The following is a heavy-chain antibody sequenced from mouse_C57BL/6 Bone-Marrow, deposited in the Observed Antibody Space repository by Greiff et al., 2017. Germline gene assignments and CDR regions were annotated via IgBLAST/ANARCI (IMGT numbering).Heavy chain of an antibody. CDR3: ASDSIQYYFDY. Sequence: EVQVVESGGGLVKPGGSLKLSCAASGFTFSSYAMSWVRQTPEQRLEWVATISDGGSYTYYPDNVKGRFTISRDNAKNNLYLQMSHLKSEDTAMYYCASDSIQYYFDYWGQGTTLTVSA. CDR1: GFTFSSYA. CDR2: ISDGGSYT. J-gene: IGHJ2*01. V-gene: IGHV5-4*01.